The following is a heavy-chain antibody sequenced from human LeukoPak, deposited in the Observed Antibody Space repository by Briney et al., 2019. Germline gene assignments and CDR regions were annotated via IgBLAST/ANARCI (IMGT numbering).Heavy chain of an antibody. CDR1: GFTFSSYA. V-gene: IGHV3-23*01. J-gene: IGHJ4*02. CDR2: ISGSGGST. Sequence: GGSLRLSCAASGFTFSSYAMSWVRQAPGKGLEWVSAISGSGGSTYYADSVKGRFTISRDNSKNTLYLQMSSLRAEDTAVYYCAKRYDSSGYYYVDYWGQGTLVTVSS. CDR3: AKRYDSSGYYYVDY. D-gene: IGHD3-22*01.